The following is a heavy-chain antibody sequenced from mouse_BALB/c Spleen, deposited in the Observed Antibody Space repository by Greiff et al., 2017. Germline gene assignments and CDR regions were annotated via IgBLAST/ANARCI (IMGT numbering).Heavy chain of an antibody. Sequence: VKLMESGPGLVAPSQSLSITCTVSGFSLTSYGVHWVRQPPGKGLEWLGVIWAGGSTNYNSALMSRLSISKDNSKSQVFLKMNSLQTDDTAMYYCARDSLLRQRGAMDDWGQGTAVTVSA. D-gene: IGHD1-2*01. V-gene: IGHV2-9*02. CDR1: GFSLTSYG. CDR2: IWAGGST. J-gene: IGHJ4*01. CDR3: ARDSLLRQRGAMDD.